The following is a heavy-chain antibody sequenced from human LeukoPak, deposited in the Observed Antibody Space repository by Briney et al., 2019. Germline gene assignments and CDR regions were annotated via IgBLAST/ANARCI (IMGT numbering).Heavy chain of an antibody. J-gene: IGHJ4*02. Sequence: GSLRLSCAASGFTFSSYSMNWVRQAPGKGLEWVSSISSSSSYIYYADSVKGRLTISRDNAKNSLYLQMNSLRAEDTAVYYCAREGLKQAFDYWGQGTLVTVSS. V-gene: IGHV3-21*01. CDR1: GFTFSSYS. D-gene: IGHD1/OR15-1a*01. CDR2: ISSSSSYI. CDR3: AREGLKQAFDY.